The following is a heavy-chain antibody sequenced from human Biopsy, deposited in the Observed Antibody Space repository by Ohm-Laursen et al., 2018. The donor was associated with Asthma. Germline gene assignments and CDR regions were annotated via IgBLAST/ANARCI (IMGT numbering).Heavy chain of an antibody. V-gene: IGHV3-53*01. CDR1: GFAVSRDH. D-gene: IGHD3-22*01. J-gene: IGHJ4*02. CDR2: IYSGGTS. Sequence: SLRLSCAASGFAVSRDHMFWVRQAPGKGLEWVSVIYSGGTSHTADSVRGRFTISRDYSKNALYLQMHSLRAEDTAVYYCARGDSSNWSHYYFDYWGQGTLVTVSS. CDR3: ARGDSSNWSHYYFDY.